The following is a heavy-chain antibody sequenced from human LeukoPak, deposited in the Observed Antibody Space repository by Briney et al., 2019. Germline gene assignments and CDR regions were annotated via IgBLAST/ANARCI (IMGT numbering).Heavy chain of an antibody. CDR3: AKLRRGPMDAFDI. J-gene: IGHJ3*02. Sequence: PGGSLRLSCAASGFTSSSYAMSWVRQAPGKGLEWVSAISGSGGSTYYADSVKGRFTISRDNSKNTLYLQMNSLRAEDTAVYYCAKLRRGPMDAFDIWGQGTMVTVSS. D-gene: IGHD1-14*01. CDR2: ISGSGGST. V-gene: IGHV3-23*01. CDR1: GFTSSSYA.